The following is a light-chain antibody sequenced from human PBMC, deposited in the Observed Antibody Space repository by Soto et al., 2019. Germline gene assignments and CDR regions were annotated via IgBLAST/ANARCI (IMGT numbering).Light chain of an antibody. Sequence: IVMTQYPATLSVSPGERATLSCRASQSVSSNLAWYQQKPGQAPRLLIYGASTRATGIPARFSGSGSGTEFTLTISSLQSEDFAVYYCQQYNNWPRTFGQGTKADI. CDR2: GAS. CDR3: QQYNNWPRT. CDR1: QSVSSN. V-gene: IGKV3-15*01. J-gene: IGKJ1*01.